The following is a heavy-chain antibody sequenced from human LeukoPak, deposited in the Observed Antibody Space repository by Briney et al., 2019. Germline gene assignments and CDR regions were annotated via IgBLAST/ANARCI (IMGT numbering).Heavy chain of an antibody. J-gene: IGHJ4*02. CDR1: GGSFSGYY. CDR2: INHSGSA. Sequence: SETLSLTCAVYGGSFSGYYWSWIRQPPGKGLEWIGEINHSGSANYNPSLKSRVTISGDTSKNQFSLKLSSVTAADTAVYYCARGLRVDYRGQGTLVTVSP. CDR3: ARGLRVDY. V-gene: IGHV4-34*01.